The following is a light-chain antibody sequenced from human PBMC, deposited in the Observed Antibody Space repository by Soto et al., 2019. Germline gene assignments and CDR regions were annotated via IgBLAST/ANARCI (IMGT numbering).Light chain of an antibody. CDR1: SRDVGKYDY. V-gene: IGLV2-8*01. J-gene: IGLJ1*01. CDR2: EVS. Sequence: ALTQPPSASWSPGQSVNISCTGNSRDVGKYDYVSWFQHNPGKAPKLIIYEVSKRPSGVPDRFSGSKSGSTASLTVSGLQTEDEADYYCNSYLAGSKVFGTGTKGTGL. CDR3: NSYLAGSKV.